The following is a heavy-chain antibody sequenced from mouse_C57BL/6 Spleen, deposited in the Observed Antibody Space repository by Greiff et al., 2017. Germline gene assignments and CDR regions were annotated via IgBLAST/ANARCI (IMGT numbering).Heavy chain of an antibody. CDR3: ARNYGSRSRYAMDY. CDR2: IDPSDSET. CDR1: GYTFTSYW. D-gene: IGHD1-1*01. V-gene: IGHV1-52*01. Sequence: QVQLQQPGAELVRPGSSVKLSCKASGYTFTSYWMHWVKQRPIQGLEWIGNIDPSDSETNYNQKFKDKATLTVDKSSSTAYMQLSSLTSEDSAVXYCARNYGSRSRYAMDYWGQGTSVTVSS. J-gene: IGHJ4*01.